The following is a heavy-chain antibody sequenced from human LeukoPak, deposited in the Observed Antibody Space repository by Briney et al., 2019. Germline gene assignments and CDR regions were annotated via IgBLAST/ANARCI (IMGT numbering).Heavy chain of an antibody. V-gene: IGHV3-23*01. CDR2: IIGSGGST. Sequence: GGSLRLSCAASGFTFSSYAMSWVRQPPGKGLEWVPAIIGSGGSTYYADSVKGRFTISRHNSKNTLYLQMSSLRAEDTAVYYCAKEGYYYDSSGTRPYYYYGMDVWGQGTTVTVSS. D-gene: IGHD3-22*01. J-gene: IGHJ6*02. CDR3: AKEGYYYDSSGTRPYYYYGMDV. CDR1: GFTFSSYA.